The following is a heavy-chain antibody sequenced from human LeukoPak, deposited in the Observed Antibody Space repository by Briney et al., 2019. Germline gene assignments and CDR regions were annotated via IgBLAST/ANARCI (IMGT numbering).Heavy chain of an antibody. V-gene: IGHV1-69*04. D-gene: IGHD1-26*01. CDR2: IIPILGIA. CDR3: ARGFPKSNSGSYWGPFDY. Sequence: ASVKVSCKASGGTFSSYAISWVRQAPGQGLEWMGRIIPILGIANYAQKFQGRVTITADKSTSTAYMELSSLRSEDTAVYYCARGFPKSNSGSYWGPFDYWGQGTLVTVSS. CDR1: GGTFSSYA. J-gene: IGHJ4*02.